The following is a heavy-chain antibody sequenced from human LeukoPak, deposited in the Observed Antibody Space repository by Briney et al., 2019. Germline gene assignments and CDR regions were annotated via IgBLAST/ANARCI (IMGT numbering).Heavy chain of an antibody. CDR1: GGXISSYY. J-gene: IGHJ5*02. CDR3: ARLIAAAGIPQGWFDP. CDR2: IYYSGST. V-gene: IGHV4-59*08. Sequence: SETLSLTCTVSGGXISSYYWSWIRQPPGKGLEWIGYIYYSGSTNYNPSLKSRVTISVDTSKNQFSLKLSSVTAADTAVYYCARLIAAAGIPQGWFDPWGQGTLVTVSS. D-gene: IGHD6-13*01.